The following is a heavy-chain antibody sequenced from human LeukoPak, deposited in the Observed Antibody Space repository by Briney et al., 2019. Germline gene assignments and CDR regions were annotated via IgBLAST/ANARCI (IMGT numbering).Heavy chain of an antibody. D-gene: IGHD1-26*01. CDR1: GGSISSYY. V-gene: IGHV4-59*08. CDR2: IYYSGST. Sequence: SETLSLTCTVSGGSISSYYWSWIRQPPGKGLEWIGYIYYSGSTNYNPSLKSRVTISVDTSKNQFSLKLSSVTAADTAVYYCARHFGGSYYPRFDYWGQGTLVTVSS. J-gene: IGHJ4*02. CDR3: ARHFGGSYYPRFDY.